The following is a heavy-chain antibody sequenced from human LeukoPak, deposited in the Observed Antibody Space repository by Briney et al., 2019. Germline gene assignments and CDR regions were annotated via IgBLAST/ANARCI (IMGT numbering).Heavy chain of an antibody. J-gene: IGHJ4*02. CDR3: AREGNFWSGYFYYFDY. V-gene: IGHV3-74*01. CDR2: ISNDGSST. Sequence: GGSLRLSCAASGFSFSNHWMHWVRQAPGKGLVWVSRISNDGSSTSYADSVKGRFTISRDNAKNSLYLQMNSLRAEDTAVYYCAREGNFWSGYFYYFDYWGQGTLVTVSS. D-gene: IGHD3-3*01. CDR1: GFSFSNHW.